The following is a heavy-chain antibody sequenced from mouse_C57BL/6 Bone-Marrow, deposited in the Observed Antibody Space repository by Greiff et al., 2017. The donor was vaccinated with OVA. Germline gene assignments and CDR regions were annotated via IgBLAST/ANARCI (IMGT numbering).Heavy chain of an antibody. J-gene: IGHJ1*03. CDR1: GFTFSDAW. D-gene: IGHD2-4*01. CDR3: TRPRDYDDWYFDV. V-gene: IGHV6-6*01. CDR2: IRNKANNHAT. Sequence: EVKLVESGGGLVQPGGSMKLSCAASGFTFSDAWMDWVRQSPEKGLEWVAEIRNKANNHATYYAESVKGRFTISRDDSKSSVYLQMNSLRAEDTGIYYCTRPRDYDDWYFDVWGTGTTVTVSS.